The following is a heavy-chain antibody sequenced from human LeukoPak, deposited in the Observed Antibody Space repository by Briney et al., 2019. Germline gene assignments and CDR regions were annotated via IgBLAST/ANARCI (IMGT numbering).Heavy chain of an antibody. CDR1: GFAFDEHG. J-gene: IGHJ4*02. CDR3: ARAPIISPFYFDY. Sequence: GGSLRLSCTASGFAFDEHGMSWVRQVPGKGLEWVSGINWSGGSTGYADPLRGRFTISRDNAKNSLYLQMDSLRAEDTALYYCARAPIISPFYFDYWGQGTLVTVSS. V-gene: IGHV3-20*04. D-gene: IGHD3-10*01. CDR2: INWSGGST.